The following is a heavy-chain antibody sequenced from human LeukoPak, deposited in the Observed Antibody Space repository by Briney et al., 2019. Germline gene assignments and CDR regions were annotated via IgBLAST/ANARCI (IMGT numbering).Heavy chain of an antibody. V-gene: IGHV3-7*03. Sequence: GGSLRLSCTASGFTFGTFWMTWVRQAPGKGLEWVANIKEDGSEKYYVDSVKGRFTISRDNARKSLSLQMNSLRAEDTAVYYCARDVDTNYWGQGTLVTVS. CDR1: GFTFGTFW. CDR2: IKEDGSEK. D-gene: IGHD5-18*01. CDR3: ARDVDTNY. J-gene: IGHJ4*02.